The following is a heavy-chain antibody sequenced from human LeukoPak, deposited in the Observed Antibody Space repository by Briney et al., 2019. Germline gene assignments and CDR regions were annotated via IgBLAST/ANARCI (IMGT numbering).Heavy chain of an antibody. CDR3: ARGWEMASKAPFDY. J-gene: IGHJ4*02. CDR1: GYTFTGYY. D-gene: IGHD5-24*01. CDR2: INPNSGGT. Sequence: ASVKVSCKASGYTFTGYYMHWVRQAPGQGLEWMGWINPNSGGTNYAQKFQGRVTMTRDTSTSTVYMELSSLRSEDTAVYYCARGWEMASKAPFDYWGQGTLVTVSS. V-gene: IGHV1-2*02.